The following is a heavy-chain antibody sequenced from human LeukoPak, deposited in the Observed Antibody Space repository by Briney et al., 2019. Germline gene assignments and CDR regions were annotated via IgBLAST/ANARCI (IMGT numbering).Heavy chain of an antibody. CDR3: AKGDYYDSSAIPHY. D-gene: IGHD3-22*01. Sequence: GGSLRLSCAASGLTFSSYAMSWVRQAPGKGLEWVSAISGSGGSTYYADSVKGRFTISRDNSKNTLYLQMNSLRAEDTAVYYCAKGDYYDSSAIPHYWGQGTLVTVSS. J-gene: IGHJ4*02. V-gene: IGHV3-23*01. CDR1: GLTFSSYA. CDR2: ISGSGGST.